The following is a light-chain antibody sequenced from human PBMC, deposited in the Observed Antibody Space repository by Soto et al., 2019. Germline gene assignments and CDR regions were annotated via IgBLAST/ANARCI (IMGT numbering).Light chain of an antibody. Sequence: QSVLTQPPSASGTPGQSVSISCSGSRSNIGTNPVNWYQQLPGTAPKLLFYTNTQPPSGVPDRFSASKSGTSASLAISGLQSEDEADYYCAAWDDSLNSVIFGGGTKLTVL. CDR2: TNT. CDR3: AAWDDSLNSVI. V-gene: IGLV1-44*01. CDR1: RSNIGTNP. J-gene: IGLJ2*01.